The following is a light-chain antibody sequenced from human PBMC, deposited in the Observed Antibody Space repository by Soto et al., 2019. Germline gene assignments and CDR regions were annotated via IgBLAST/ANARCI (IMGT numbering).Light chain of an antibody. CDR3: QRINSYPIT. CDR2: AAS. Sequence: IQLTQSPSSLSASVGDRVTITCRASQGISSYLAWYQQKPGKAPKLLIYAASTLQSGVPSRFSGSGSGTDFILTISSLQPEDFATYYCQRINSYPITFGQGTRLEIK. V-gene: IGKV1-9*01. CDR1: QGISSY. J-gene: IGKJ5*01.